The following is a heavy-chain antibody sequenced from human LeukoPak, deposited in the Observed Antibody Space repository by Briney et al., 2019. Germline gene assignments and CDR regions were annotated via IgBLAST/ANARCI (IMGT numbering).Heavy chain of an antibody. J-gene: IGHJ3*02. CDR2: IYYSGST. D-gene: IGHD3-22*01. Sequence: SETLSLTCTVSGGSISSYYWSWIRQPPGKGLEWIGYIYYSGSTNYNPSLKSRVTISVDTSKNQFSLKLSSVTAADTAVYYCARDDRLDYYDSSGAFDIWGQGTMVTVSS. CDR3: ARDDRLDYYDSSGAFDI. CDR1: GGSISSYY. V-gene: IGHV4-59*01.